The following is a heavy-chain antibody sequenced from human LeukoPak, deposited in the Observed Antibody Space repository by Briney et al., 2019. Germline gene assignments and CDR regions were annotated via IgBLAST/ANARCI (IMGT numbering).Heavy chain of an antibody. Sequence: SETLSLTCAVYGGSFSGHYWTWIRQPPGKGLEWIGEIDHTGRSTYNPSLTSRVTISKDSSKNQFPLSLGSVIAADTAVYFCARVDNSGSYFSYFDSWAQGTPVTVSS. V-gene: IGHV4-34*01. J-gene: IGHJ5*01. CDR1: GGSFSGHY. CDR2: IDHTGRS. D-gene: IGHD3-10*01. CDR3: ARVDNSGSYFSYFDS.